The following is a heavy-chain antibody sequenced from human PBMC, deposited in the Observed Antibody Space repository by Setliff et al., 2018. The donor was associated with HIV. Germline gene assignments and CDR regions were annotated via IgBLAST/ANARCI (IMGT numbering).Heavy chain of an antibody. V-gene: IGHV1-46*01. CDR2: INPSGGST. D-gene: IGHD3-22*01. CDR1: GYTFTSYS. CDR3: GRNRGNGWYYYDS. J-gene: IGHJ3*01. Sequence: ASVKVSCKASGYTFTSYSLHWVRQAPGQGLEWMGVINPSGGSTAYAENFQGRVTMTRDTSTSTVYMEMRGLRSDDTAVYYCGRNRGNGWYYYDSWGQGTMVTVSS.